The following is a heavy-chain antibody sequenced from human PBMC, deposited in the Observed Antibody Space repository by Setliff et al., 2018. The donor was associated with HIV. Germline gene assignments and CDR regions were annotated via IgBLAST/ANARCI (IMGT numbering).Heavy chain of an antibody. CDR1: GFTFSGSA. CDR3: AVSPDGDCATTECANWFDP. D-gene: IGHD4-17*01. V-gene: IGHV3-73*01. CDR2: IKTKPNSYAT. Sequence: GGSLRLSCSASGFTFSGSALHWVRQASGKGLEWVGRIKTKPNSYATAHAESVKGRFTISRDDSQNTAYLQMNSLRTEDTAVYFCAVSPDGDCATTECANWFDPWGQGTQVTVPS. J-gene: IGHJ5*02.